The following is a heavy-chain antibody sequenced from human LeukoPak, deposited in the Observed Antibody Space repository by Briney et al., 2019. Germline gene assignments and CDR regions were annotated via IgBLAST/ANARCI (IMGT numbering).Heavy chain of an antibody. D-gene: IGHD1-14*01. Sequence: SETLSLTCTVSGGSISSSSYYWGWTGQPPGKGLEWIGSIYYSGSTYYNPSLKSRVTISVDTSKNQFSLKLSSVTAADTAVYYCARHVPVGMSYFDYWGQGTLVTVSS. CDR2: IYYSGST. J-gene: IGHJ4*02. CDR1: GGSISSSSYY. CDR3: ARHVPVGMSYFDY. V-gene: IGHV4-39*01.